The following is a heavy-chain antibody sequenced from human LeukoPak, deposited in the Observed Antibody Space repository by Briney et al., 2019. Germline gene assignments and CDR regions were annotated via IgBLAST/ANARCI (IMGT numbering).Heavy chain of an antibody. Sequence: SVKVSCKASGGTFRSYAISWVRQAPGQGLEWMGGIIPIFGTANYAQKFQGRVTITADESTSTAYMELSSLRSEDTAVYYCASSVAAAATPLYYYYYMDVWGKGTTVTVSS. J-gene: IGHJ6*03. CDR2: IIPIFGTA. CDR3: ASSVAAAATPLYYYYYMDV. CDR1: GGTFRSYA. D-gene: IGHD6-13*01. V-gene: IGHV1-69*01.